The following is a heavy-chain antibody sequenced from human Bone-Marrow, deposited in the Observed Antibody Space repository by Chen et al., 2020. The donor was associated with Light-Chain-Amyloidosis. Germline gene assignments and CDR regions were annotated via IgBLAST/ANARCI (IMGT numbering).Heavy chain of an antibody. CDR1: GGSVSSGSYY. Sequence: QVQLQESGPGLVKPSETLSLTCTVSGGSVSSGSYYWSWIRQPPGKGLEWIGYIYYSGSTNYNPSLKSRVTISVDTSKNQFSLKLSSVTAADTAVYYCARDIAAAFDWFDPWGQGTLVTVSS. CDR2: IYYSGST. D-gene: IGHD6-13*01. J-gene: IGHJ5*02. V-gene: IGHV4-61*01. CDR3: ARDIAAAFDWFDP.